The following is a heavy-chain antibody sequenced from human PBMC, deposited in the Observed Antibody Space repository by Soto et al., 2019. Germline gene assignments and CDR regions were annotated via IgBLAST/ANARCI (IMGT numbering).Heavy chain of an antibody. CDR2: ISESGST. Sequence: QVQLQQWGAGLVKPSETLSLSCAVYGQSFSSHSWAWIRQPPGKGMEWIGEISESGSTYYNPSLKRRVTISTDTSKNQVSLKLSSVTAADTAAYFCARGSGIVALPGEMEDVNYDVWGQGTLVNVSS. CDR3: ARGSGIVALPGEMEDVNYDV. V-gene: IGHV4-34*01. D-gene: IGHD2-21*01. CDR1: GQSFSSHS. J-gene: IGHJ4*02.